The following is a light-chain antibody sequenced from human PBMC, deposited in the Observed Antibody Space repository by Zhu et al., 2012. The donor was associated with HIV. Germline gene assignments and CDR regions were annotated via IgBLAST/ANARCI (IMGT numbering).Light chain of an antibody. CDR1: QFVASD. CDR3: HQYKDWPLWT. Sequence: ETVMTQSPAILSVSPGERATLSCRASQFVASDLAWYQQKPGQAPRLLIYGAFARPPSTPARFSGSGSGTEFTLTISSLQPEDVALYYCHQYKDWPLWTFGQG. J-gene: IGKJ1*01. CDR2: GAF. V-gene: IGKV3-15*01.